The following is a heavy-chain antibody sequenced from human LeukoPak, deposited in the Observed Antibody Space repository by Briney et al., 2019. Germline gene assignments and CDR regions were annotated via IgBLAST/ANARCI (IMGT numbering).Heavy chain of an antibody. CDR1: GYTFTSYD. V-gene: IGHV1-8*01. Sequence: GATVKVSCKASGYTFTSYDINWVRQATGQGLEWMGWMNPNSGNTGYAQKFQGRVTMTRNTSISTAYMELSSLRSEDTAVYYCARSLGYCSSTSCYSGFGDYWGQGTLVTVSS. J-gene: IGHJ4*02. D-gene: IGHD2-2*02. CDR2: MNPNSGNT. CDR3: ARSLGYCSSTSCYSGFGDY.